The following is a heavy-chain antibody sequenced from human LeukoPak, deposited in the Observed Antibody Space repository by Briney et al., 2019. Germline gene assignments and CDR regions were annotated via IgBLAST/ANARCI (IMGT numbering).Heavy chain of an antibody. CDR2: ISYDGSNK. J-gene: IGHJ4*02. D-gene: IGHD5-12*01. CDR3: AKDHPGYSGYDY. V-gene: IGHV3-30*18. CDR1: GFTFSSYS. Sequence: GGSLRLSCAASGFTFSSYSMHWVRQAPGKGLEWVAVISYDGSNKYYADSVKGRFTISRDNSKNTLYLQMNSLRAEDTAVYYCAKDHPGYSGYDYWGQGTLVTVSS.